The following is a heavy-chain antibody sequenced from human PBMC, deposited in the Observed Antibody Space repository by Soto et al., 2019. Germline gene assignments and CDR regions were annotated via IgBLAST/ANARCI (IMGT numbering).Heavy chain of an antibody. J-gene: IGHJ4*02. V-gene: IGHV4-30-2*01. CDR3: AKGTRGGNSFDY. Sequence: PSETLSLTCAVSGGSISSGGYSWSWIRQPPGKGLEWIGYIYHSGSTYYNPSLKSRVTISVDRSKNQFSLKLSSVTAADTAVYYCAKGTRGGNSFDYWGQGTMVTVYS. CDR2: IYHSGST. D-gene: IGHD2-15*01. CDR1: GGSISSGGYS.